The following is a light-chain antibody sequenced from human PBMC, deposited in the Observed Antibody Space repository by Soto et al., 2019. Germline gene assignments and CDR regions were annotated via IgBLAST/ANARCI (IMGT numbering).Light chain of an antibody. CDR1: SGSVSTNYH. CDR2: STN. V-gene: IGLV8-61*01. Sequence: QTVVTQEPSFSVSPGRTVTLTCGLSSGSVSTNYHPSWYQQTPGQAPRTLIYSTNTRSSGVPDRFSGSILGNKAALTITGAQGDDECNYSCVLYMGSGIWGFRGGTKLTVL. J-gene: IGLJ3*02. CDR3: VLYMGSGIWG.